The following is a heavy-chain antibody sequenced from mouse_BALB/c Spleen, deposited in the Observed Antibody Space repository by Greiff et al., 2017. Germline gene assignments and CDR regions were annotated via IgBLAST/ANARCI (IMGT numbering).Heavy chain of an antibody. Sequence: VQLQQSGAELMKPGASVKISCKATGYTFSSYWIEWVKQRPGHGLEWIGEILPGSGSTNYNEKIKGKATMTVDKSSSTAYMELARLTSEDSAIYYCARYDDGYYLNYYAMDYWGQGTSVTVSS. D-gene: IGHD2-3*01. CDR3: ARYDDGYYLNYYAMDY. CDR2: ILPGSGST. V-gene: IGHV1-9*01. J-gene: IGHJ4*01. CDR1: GYTFSSYW.